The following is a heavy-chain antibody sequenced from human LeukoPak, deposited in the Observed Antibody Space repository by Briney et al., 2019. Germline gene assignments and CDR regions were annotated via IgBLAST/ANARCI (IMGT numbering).Heavy chain of an antibody. CDR2: IRYDGSNK. CDR3: AKDGFSDYGDYGDYYYYYYMDV. CDR1: GFTFSSYG. D-gene: IGHD4-17*01. Sequence: GGSLRLSCAASGFTFSSYGMHWVRQAPGKRLEWVALIRYDGSNKYYADSVKGRFTISRDNSKNTLFLQMNSLRAEDTAVYYCAKDGFSDYGDYGDYYYYYYMDVWGKGTTVTVSS. J-gene: IGHJ6*03. V-gene: IGHV3-30*02.